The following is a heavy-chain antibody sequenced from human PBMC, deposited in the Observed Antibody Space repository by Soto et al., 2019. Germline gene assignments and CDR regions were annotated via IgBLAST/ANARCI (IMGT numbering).Heavy chain of an antibody. CDR1: GDTFTNYG. Sequence: XESLKIFRKGSGDTFTNYGIGWVRQVPGKGLEWMGIIYPVDSDAGYSPSFQGQVSISVDKSISTVYLQWSSLEASDTAMYYCARHPSHTNSSGFYYYAMDVWGQGTTVTVSS. J-gene: IGHJ6*02. CDR3: ARHPSHTNSSGFYYYAMDV. CDR2: IYPVDSDA. V-gene: IGHV5-51*01. D-gene: IGHD6-6*01.